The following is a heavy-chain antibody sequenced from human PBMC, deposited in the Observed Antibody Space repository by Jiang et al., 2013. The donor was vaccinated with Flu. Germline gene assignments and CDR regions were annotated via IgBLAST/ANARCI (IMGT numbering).Heavy chain of an antibody. CDR1: GFTFSSYE. CDR2: IPNSGPTI. Sequence: QLVESGGGFVQPGGSLRLSCAASGFTFSSYEMNWVRQAPGKGLEWVSYIPNSGPTIYYADSVKGRFTISRDNAKNLLYLQMNSLKASDTAMYYCARLTDGSGNSKWFDPWGQGTLVTVSS. CDR3: ARLTDGSGNSKWFDP. D-gene: IGHD3-10*01. J-gene: IGHJ5*02. V-gene: IGHV3-48*03.